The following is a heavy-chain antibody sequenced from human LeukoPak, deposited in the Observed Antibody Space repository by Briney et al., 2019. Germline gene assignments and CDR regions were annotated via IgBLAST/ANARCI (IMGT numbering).Heavy chain of an antibody. J-gene: IGHJ3*02. CDR3: ARGYSYGPNDAFDI. Sequence: SETLSLTCTVSGGSISSSSYYWGWIRQPPGKGLEWIGEINHSGSTNYNPSLKSRVTISVDTSKNHFSLKLSSVTAADTAVYYCARGYSYGPNDAFDIWGQGTMVTISS. V-gene: IGHV4-39*07. CDR2: INHSGST. D-gene: IGHD5-18*01. CDR1: GGSISSSSYY.